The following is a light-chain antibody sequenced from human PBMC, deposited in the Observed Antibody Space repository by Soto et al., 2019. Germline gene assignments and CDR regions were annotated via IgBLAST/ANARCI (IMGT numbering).Light chain of an antibody. J-gene: IGLJ1*01. CDR2: EVT. CDR3: CSRAGSFTFEV. V-gene: IGLV2-11*01. CDR1: SSHPGGYNY. Sequence: QSVLIQPPSVSGSPGQSVTISCTGTSSHPGGYNYVSWFQQHPGRAPKLMIYEVTKRPSGVPDRFSGSKSGNTASLTISGLQPEDEADYYCCSRAGSFTFEVFGTGTKVTVL.